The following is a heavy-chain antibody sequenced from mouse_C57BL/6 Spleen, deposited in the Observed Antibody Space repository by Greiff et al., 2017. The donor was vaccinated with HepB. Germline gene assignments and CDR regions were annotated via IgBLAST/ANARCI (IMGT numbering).Heavy chain of an antibody. CDR1: GYSITSGYY. CDR2: ISYDGSN. V-gene: IGHV3-6*01. CDR3: AGSSLYWYFDV. Sequence: EVKLMESGPGLVKPSQSLSLTCSVTGYSITSGYYWNWIRQFPGNKLEWMGYISYDGSNNYNPSLKNRISITRDTSKNQFFLKLNSVTTEDTATYYCAGSSLYWYFDVWGTGTTVTVSS. D-gene: IGHD1-1*01. J-gene: IGHJ1*03.